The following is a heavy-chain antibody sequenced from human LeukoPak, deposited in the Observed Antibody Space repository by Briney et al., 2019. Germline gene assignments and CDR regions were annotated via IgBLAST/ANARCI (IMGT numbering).Heavy chain of an antibody. Sequence: PGRSLRLSCAASGFTFSSYAMHWVRQAPGKGLEWVAVISYDGSNKYYADSVKGRFTISRDNSKNTLYLQMNSLRAEDTAVYYCAKDLWWFGEYDAFDIWGQGTMVTVSS. CDR3: AKDLWWFGEYDAFDI. J-gene: IGHJ3*02. D-gene: IGHD3-10*01. CDR2: ISYDGSNK. CDR1: GFTFSSYA. V-gene: IGHV3-30*04.